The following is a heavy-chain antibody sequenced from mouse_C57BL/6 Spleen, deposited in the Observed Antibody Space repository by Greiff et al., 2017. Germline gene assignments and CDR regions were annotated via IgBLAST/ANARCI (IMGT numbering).Heavy chain of an antibody. J-gene: IGHJ4*01. CDR3: AREWGWSLYAMDY. CDR1: GYTFTSYG. CDR2: IYPRSGNT. V-gene: IGHV1-81*01. Sequence: VQLQQSGAELARPGASVKLSCKASGYTFTSYGISWVKQRTGQGLEWIGEIYPRSGNTYYNEKFKGKATLTADKSSSTAYMELRSLTSEDSAVYFCAREWGWSLYAMDYWGQGTPVTVSS. D-gene: IGHD2-3*01.